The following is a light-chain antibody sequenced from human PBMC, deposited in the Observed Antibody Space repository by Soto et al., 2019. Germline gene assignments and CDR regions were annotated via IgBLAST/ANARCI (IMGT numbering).Light chain of an antibody. CDR2: DVS. CDR3: HQYDDLPIS. J-gene: IGKJ5*01. Sequence: IQLTQSPSYIAISVCNTINSTSKASHDITNFLNWYQKKPGKAPKLLIYDVSKLETGVPSRFSGSGSGTDFTPTTSSLQPEVIATYFCHQYDDLPISFGQGPRLKI. CDR1: HDITNF. V-gene: IGKV1-33*01.